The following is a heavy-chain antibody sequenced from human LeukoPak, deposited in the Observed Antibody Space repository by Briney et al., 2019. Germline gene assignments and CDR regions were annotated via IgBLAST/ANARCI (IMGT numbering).Heavy chain of an antibody. D-gene: IGHD3-22*01. J-gene: IGHJ4*02. V-gene: IGHV3-15*01. Sequence: PGGSRTLSCAASGLAFGNAWMAWVRQAPGKGLEWVSRILSKTSGGTTDYAASVKGRFTISRDDSKSTLYLQMNSLKTEDTAVYYCTTYRYDYGSTGYSYFDYWSQGTLVTVSS. CDR3: TTYRYDYGSTGYSYFDY. CDR2: ILSKTSGGTT. CDR1: GLAFGNAW.